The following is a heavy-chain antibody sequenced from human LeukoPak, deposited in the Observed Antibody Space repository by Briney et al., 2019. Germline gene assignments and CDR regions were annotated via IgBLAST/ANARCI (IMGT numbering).Heavy chain of an antibody. CDR2: ISYDGSNK. CDR3: ARDNEAPERFSGYYCSYFDY. V-gene: IGHV3-30-3*01. D-gene: IGHD3-22*01. Sequence: PGRSLRLSCAAAGFTFSSYAMHWVRQAPGKGLEWVAVISYDGSNKYYADSVKGRFTISRDNSKNTLYLQMNSLRAEDTAVYYCARDNEAPERFSGYYCSYFDYWGQGTLVTVSS. CDR1: GFTFSSYA. J-gene: IGHJ4*02.